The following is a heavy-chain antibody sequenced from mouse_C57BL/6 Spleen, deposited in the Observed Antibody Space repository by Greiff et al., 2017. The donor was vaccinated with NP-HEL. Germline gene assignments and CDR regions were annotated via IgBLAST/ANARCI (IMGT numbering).Heavy chain of an antibody. J-gene: IGHJ3*01. D-gene: IGHD2-3*01. Sequence: QVTLKESGAELVRPGASVTLSCKASGYTFTDYEMHWVKQTPVHGLEWIGAIDPETGGTAYNQKFKGKAILTADKSSSTAYMELRSLTSEDSAVYYCTSRDGYPFAYWGQGTLVTVSA. CDR1: GYTFTDYE. CDR3: TSRDGYPFAY. CDR2: IDPETGGT. V-gene: IGHV1-15*01.